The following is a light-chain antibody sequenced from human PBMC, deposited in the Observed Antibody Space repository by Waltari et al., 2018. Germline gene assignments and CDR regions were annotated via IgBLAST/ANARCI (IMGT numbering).Light chain of an antibody. V-gene: IGLV8-61*01. J-gene: IGLJ3*02. CDR3: ALYMGSGIWV. Sequence: QALVSDEPAMSVCPGGAVGRRCTLSTGSLSTTSYATWYQPTPGQAPRTLVYKANALSSGVPDRFSGTIVGNTAALTTTGAPADAVSDYYCALYMGSGIWVFGGGTRFTVL. CDR2: KAN. CDR1: TGSLSTTSY.